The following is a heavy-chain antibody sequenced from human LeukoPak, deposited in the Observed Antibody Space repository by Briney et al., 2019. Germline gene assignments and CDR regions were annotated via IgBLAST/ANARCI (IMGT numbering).Heavy chain of an antibody. D-gene: IGHD3-3*01. Sequence: GGSLRLSCAASGFTFSSYWMHWVRQAPGKGLEWVGRIKSKTDGGTTDYAAPVKGRFTISRDDSKNTLYLQMNSLRAEDTAVYYCAKSPDDFWSGYSPFDYWGQGTLVTVSS. V-gene: IGHV3-15*01. CDR1: GFTFSSYW. CDR3: AKSPDDFWSGYSPFDY. CDR2: IKSKTDGGTT. J-gene: IGHJ4*02.